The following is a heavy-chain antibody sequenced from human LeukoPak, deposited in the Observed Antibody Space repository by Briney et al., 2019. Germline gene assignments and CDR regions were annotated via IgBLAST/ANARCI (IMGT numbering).Heavy chain of an antibody. CDR3: AKVIGYAESGYLTSAVDY. D-gene: IGHD3-22*01. CDR1: GFTFYDYA. V-gene: IGHV3-9*01. CDR2: ISWNSGSI. Sequence: GGSLRLSCAASGFTFYDYAMHWVRHAPGKGLEWVSGISWNSGSIGYADSVKGRFTISRDNAKNSLYLQMNSLRAEDTALYYCAKVIGYAESGYLTSAVDYWGQGTLVTVSS. J-gene: IGHJ4*02.